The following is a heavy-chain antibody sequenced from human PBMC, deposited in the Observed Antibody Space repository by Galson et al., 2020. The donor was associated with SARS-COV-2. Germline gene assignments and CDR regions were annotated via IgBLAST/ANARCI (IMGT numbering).Heavy chain of an antibody. CDR1: GFTFSNFA. J-gene: IGHJ2*01. V-gene: IGHV3-23*01. CDR2: ISASGGST. Sequence: GGSLRLSCAASGFTFSNFAMSWVRQRPGKGLEWVSSISASGGSTYYADSLKDHFTISRDNSKNPMYLHVNSLTGEDTAVYYCATGVAGRGGGRYFELWGRGTLVTVSS. CDR3: ATGVAGRGGGRYFEL. D-gene: IGHD3-16*01.